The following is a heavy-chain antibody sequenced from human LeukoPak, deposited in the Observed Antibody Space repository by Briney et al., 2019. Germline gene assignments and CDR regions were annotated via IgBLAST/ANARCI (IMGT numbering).Heavy chain of an antibody. Sequence: SETLSLTCTVSGASISSYYWVWIRQPPGKGLEWFGGVSYSGSTYYNTSLQSRVSMSVDTSKNQFSLRLSSVTAADTAVYYCASAPPIAAARTGFYYYGMDVWGQGTTVTVSS. CDR3: ASAPPIAAARTGFYYYGMDV. CDR1: GASISSYY. CDR2: VSYSGST. J-gene: IGHJ6*02. V-gene: IGHV4-39*01. D-gene: IGHD6-13*01.